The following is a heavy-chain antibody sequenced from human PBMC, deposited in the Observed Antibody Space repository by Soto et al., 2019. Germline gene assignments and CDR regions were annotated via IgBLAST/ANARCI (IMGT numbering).Heavy chain of an antibody. CDR2: IDWADDK. Sequence: SGPTLVNPTQTLTLTCTSSGFSLSTSGMCVSWIRQPPGKALEWLALIDWADDKYYSTSLKTRLTISKDTSKNQVVLTMTNMDPVDTATYYCARLIAVAGTISYYYYGMDVWGQGTTVTVSS. CDR1: GFSLSTSGMC. J-gene: IGHJ6*02. D-gene: IGHD6-19*01. CDR3: ARLIAVAGTISYYYYGMDV. V-gene: IGHV2-70*01.